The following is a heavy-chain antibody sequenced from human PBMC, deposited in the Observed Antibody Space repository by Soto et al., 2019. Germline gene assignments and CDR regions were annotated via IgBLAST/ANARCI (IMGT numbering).Heavy chain of an antibody. J-gene: IGHJ4*02. CDR1: VFSFSSKY. V-gene: IGHV3-53*01. CDR3: ARGCGGGSCYSDWDY. CDR2: LYTVGTI. Sequence: PGGSLRLACAASVFSFSSKYMSWVRQAPDKGLEWVSVLYTVGTIFYTDSVRGRFTISRNSSNNTLYLQMNSLRAEDTAVYYCARGCGGGSCYSDWDYWGQGTLVTVSS. D-gene: IGHD2-15*01.